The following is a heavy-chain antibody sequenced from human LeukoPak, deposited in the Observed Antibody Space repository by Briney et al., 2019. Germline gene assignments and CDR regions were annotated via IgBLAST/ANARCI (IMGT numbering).Heavy chain of an antibody. Sequence: PSETLSLTCTVSGGSISSSYWSWIRQPPGKGLEWIGYIYFSGSTNYNPPLKSRVTISVDTSKNQFSLKLSSVTAADMAVYYCARSPNYYYMDVWGKGTTVTVSS. CDR3: ARSPNYYYMDV. CDR2: IYFSGST. V-gene: IGHV4-59*08. CDR1: GGSISSSY. J-gene: IGHJ6*03.